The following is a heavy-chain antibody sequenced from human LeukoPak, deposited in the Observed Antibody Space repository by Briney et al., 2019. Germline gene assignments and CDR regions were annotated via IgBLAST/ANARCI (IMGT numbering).Heavy chain of an antibody. CDR1: GFSFNSYW. J-gene: IGHJ4*02. V-gene: IGHV3-21*01. CDR2: ISSSSSYI. D-gene: IGHD1-26*01. CDR3: ARDWNIVGDDY. Sequence: GGSLRLSCAASGFSFNSYWMGWVRQAPGKGLEWVSSISSSSSYIYYADSVEGRFTISRDNAKNSLYLQMNSLRAEDTAVYYCARDWNIVGDDYWGQGTLVTVSS.